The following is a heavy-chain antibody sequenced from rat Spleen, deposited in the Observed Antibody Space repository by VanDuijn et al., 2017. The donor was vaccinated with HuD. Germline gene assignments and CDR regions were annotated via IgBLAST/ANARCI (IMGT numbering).Heavy chain of an antibody. Sequence: EVQLVESDGGLVQPGRSLNLSCAASGFTFSDYYMAWVRQAPTKGLEWVATISSDGRRNYYADSVKGRFTISRDNAKTTLYLQVNSLRSEDTATYYCTRDGAFGNYFDYWGRGVMVTVSS. CDR1: GFTFSDYY. D-gene: IGHD1-12*02. CDR2: ISSDGRRN. CDR3: TRDGAFGNYFDY. J-gene: IGHJ2*01. V-gene: IGHV5-22*01.